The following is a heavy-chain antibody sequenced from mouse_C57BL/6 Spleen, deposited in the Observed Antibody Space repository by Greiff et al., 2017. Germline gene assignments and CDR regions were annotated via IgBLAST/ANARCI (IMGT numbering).Heavy chain of an antibody. J-gene: IGHJ4*01. CDR3: AREDRGYAMDY. V-gene: IGHV3-6*01. Sequence: EVKLMESGPGLVKPSQSLSLTCSVTGYSITSGYYWNWIRQFPGNKLEWMGYISYDGSNNYNPSLKNRISITRDTSKNQFFLKLNSVTTEDTATYYCAREDRGYAMDYWGQGTSVTVSS. CDR1: GYSITSGYY. CDR2: ISYDGSN.